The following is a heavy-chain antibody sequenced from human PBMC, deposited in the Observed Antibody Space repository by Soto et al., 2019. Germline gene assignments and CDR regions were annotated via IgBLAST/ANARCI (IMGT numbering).Heavy chain of an antibody. CDR3: ARGGGSDSFDY. J-gene: IGHJ4*02. V-gene: IGHV4-30-2*01. CDR2: INHLETT. Sequence: QLQLHESGSGLVKPSQTLSLTCTVSGASITFGGYSWSWIRQTPGKALEWIGYINHLETTFSHPSFESRLTLSIDRAKNQFSLKLHSMSAADRAVYFCARGGGSDSFDYWGQGILVTVSS. D-gene: IGHD1-26*01. CDR1: GASITFGGYS.